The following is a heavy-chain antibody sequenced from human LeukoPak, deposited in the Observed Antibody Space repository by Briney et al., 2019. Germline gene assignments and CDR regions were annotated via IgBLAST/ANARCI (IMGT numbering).Heavy chain of an antibody. V-gene: IGHV4-30-4*08. CDR1: GASISSDDYY. Sequence: SQTLSLTCTVSGASISSDDYYWSWIRQPPGKGLEWIGYIFNSGSTYYNPSLESRVTISEDTSKNQFSLKLSSVTAADTAVYYCARGTSGYYYASDSWGQGTLVTVSS. D-gene: IGHD3-22*01. J-gene: IGHJ1*01. CDR3: ARGTSGYYYASDS. CDR2: IFNSGST.